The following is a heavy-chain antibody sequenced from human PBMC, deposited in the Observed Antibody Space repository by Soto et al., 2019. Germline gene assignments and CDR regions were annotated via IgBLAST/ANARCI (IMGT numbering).Heavy chain of an antibody. J-gene: IGHJ4*02. CDR2: IDPSDSYI. V-gene: IGHV5-10-1*01. Sequence: GESLKISCRTSGYTFSGHWISWVRQVPGKGLQWMGNIDPSDSYINYNPAFRGHVTFSVDKSNSTAYLHWRSLGPSDTAIYYCARHGAAIWLGYWGQGTLVTVSS. D-gene: IGHD6-19*01. CDR3: ARHGAAIWLGY. CDR1: GYTFSGHW.